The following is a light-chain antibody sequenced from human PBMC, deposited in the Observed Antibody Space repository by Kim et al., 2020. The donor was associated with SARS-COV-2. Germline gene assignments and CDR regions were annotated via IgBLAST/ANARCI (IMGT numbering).Light chain of an antibody. CDR3: QQSYGAPYS. CDR1: QNVRRN. V-gene: IGKV1-39*01. CDR2: AAS. Sequence: DIQMTQSPSSLSASVGDRVTITCRTSQNVRRNLNWYQQKPGKAPKVLIYAASSLKSGVPSRISGSGSGTGFTLTISSLQLEDIATYYCQQSYGAPYSFGQGTKVDIK. J-gene: IGKJ2*01.